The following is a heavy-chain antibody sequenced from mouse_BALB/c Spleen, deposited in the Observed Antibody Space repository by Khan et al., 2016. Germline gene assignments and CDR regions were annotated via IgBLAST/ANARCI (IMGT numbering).Heavy chain of an antibody. J-gene: IGHJ2*01. D-gene: IGHD2-2*01. CDR2: IHPGGGGS. V-gene: IGHV1-15*01. CDR1: GYTFTDYE. Sequence: LQQSGAELVRPGASVKLSCKALGYTFTDYEMHWVKQTPVHGLEWIGAIHPGGGGSAYNQKFKVRATLTADKSSSTAYMELSSLTSEDSAVYYCAKGLRRGYYFDSWGQGTTLTVSS. CDR3: AKGLRRGYYFDS.